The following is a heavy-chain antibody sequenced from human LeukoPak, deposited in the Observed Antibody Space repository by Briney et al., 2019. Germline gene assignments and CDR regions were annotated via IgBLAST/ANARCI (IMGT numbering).Heavy chain of an antibody. Sequence: PSETLSLTCAVYGGSFSGYYWSWIRQPPGKGLEWIGEINHSGSTNYNPSLKSRVTISVDTSKNQFSLKLSSATAADTAVYYCARGDGGYSYGKSVDYWGQGTLVTVSS. CDR1: GGSFSGYY. CDR3: ARGDGGYSYGKSVDY. CDR2: INHSGST. J-gene: IGHJ4*02. V-gene: IGHV4-34*01. D-gene: IGHD5-18*01.